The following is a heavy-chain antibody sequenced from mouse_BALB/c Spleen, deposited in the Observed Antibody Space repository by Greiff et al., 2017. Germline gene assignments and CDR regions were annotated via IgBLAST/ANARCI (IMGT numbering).Heavy chain of an antibody. J-gene: IGHJ3*01. CDR3: ARVSPYRYDEGTWCAY. Sequence: EVQLQQSGAELVKPGASVKLSCTASGFNIKDTYMHWVKQRPEQGLEWIGRIDPANGNTKYDPKFQGKATITADTSSNTAYLQLSSLTSEDTAVYYCARVSPYRYDEGTWCAYWGQGTLVTVSA. CDR2: IDPANGNT. CDR1: GFNIKDTY. V-gene: IGHV14-3*02. D-gene: IGHD2-14*01.